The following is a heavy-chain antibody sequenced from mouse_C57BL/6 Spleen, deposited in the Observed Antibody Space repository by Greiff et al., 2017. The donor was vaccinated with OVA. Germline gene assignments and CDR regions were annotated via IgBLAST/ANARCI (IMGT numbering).Heavy chain of an antibody. CDR1: GYTFTSYW. D-gene: IGHD2-3*01. CDR2: IDPSDSYT. J-gene: IGHJ2*01. CDR3: ARPMMRDYFDY. Sequence: VQLQQPGAELVKPGASVKLSCKASGYTFTSYWMQWVKQRPGQGLEWIGEIDPSDSYTNYTQKFTGKATLTVDTSSSTAYMQLSSLTSEDSAVYYCARPMMRDYFDYWGQGTTLTVSS. V-gene: IGHV1-50*01.